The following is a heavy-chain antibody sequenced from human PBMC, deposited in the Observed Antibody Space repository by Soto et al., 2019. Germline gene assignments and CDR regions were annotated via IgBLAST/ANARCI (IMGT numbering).Heavy chain of an antibody. V-gene: IGHV1-2*04. CDR1: GGTFSSYA. Sequence: GASVKVSCKASGGTFSSYAISWVRQAPGQGLEWMGWINPNRGGTNYAQKFQGWVTMTRDTSISTAYMELSRLRSDDTAVYYCARGVGSDYDPYYYGMDVWGQGTTVTVSS. J-gene: IGHJ6*02. CDR3: ARGVGSDYDPYYYGMDV. D-gene: IGHD5-12*01. CDR2: INPNRGGT.